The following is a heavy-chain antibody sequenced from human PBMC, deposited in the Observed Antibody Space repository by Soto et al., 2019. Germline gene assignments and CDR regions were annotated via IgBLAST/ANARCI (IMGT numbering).Heavy chain of an antibody. D-gene: IGHD1-20*01. J-gene: IGHJ4*02. CDR3: ARGNWIRSFDY. CDR1: GFTFSSYW. V-gene: IGHV3-7*01. CDR2: IKQDGSEK. Sequence: LRLSCAASGFTFSSYWMSWVRQAPGKGLEWVANIKQDGSEKYYVDSVKGRFTISRDNAKNSLYLQMNSPRAEDTAVYYCARGNWIRSFDYWGQGTLVTVSS.